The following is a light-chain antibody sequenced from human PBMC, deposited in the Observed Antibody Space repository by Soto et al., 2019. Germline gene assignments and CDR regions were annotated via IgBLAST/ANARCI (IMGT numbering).Light chain of an antibody. CDR2: AAS. J-gene: IGKJ3*01. Sequence: DIQMTQSPSSLSASVGHRVTITCRASQSIRSYLNWYQQKPGKAPKLLIYAASSLQSGVPSRFSGSGSGTDFTLTIISLQPEDFATYYCQQSYSTPFTFGPGTKVDIK. V-gene: IGKV1-39*01. CDR3: QQSYSTPFT. CDR1: QSIRSY.